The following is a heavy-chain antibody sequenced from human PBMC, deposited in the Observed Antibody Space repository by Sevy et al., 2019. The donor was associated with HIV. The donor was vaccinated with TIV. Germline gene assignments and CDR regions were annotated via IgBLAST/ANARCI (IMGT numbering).Heavy chain of an antibody. V-gene: IGHV4-61*01. CDR1: GGSVSSDNYY. J-gene: IGHJ5*02. CDR2: IYYSRST. D-gene: IGHD1-26*01. Sequence: SETLSLTCTVSGGSVSSDNYYWSWIRQPPGKGLEWIGNIYYSRSTNYNPSLKSRVTISVDTSKNQLSLKLSSVTAADTSVYYCARDHSRSYYDSWFDPWGQGTLVTVSS. CDR3: ARDHSRSYYDSWFDP.